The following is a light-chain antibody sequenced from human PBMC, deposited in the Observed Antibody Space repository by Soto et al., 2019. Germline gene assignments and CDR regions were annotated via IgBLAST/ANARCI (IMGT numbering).Light chain of an antibody. V-gene: IGKV3-20*01. CDR1: QSVSTNN. J-gene: IGKJ4*01. Sequence: IVLTQSPGTLSSSPGERATLSCRASQSVSTNNLAWYQQRPGQAPRLLIYGASRRATGIPDRFSGSGSGTDFTLTISRLEPEDLAVYYGQQFSSYPLTFGGGTKVDIX. CDR3: QQFSSYPLT. CDR2: GAS.